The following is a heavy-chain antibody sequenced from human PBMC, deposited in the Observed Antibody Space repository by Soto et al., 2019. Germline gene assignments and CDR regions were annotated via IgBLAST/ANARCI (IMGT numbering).Heavy chain of an antibody. Sequence: GGSLRLSCAASGFTFSSYGMHWVRQAPGKGLEWVAVIWYDGSNKYYADSVKSRFTISRDNSKNTLYLQMNSLRAEDTAVYYCASLYCSSTSCPGAGYMDVRGKGTTVTASS. J-gene: IGHJ6*03. D-gene: IGHD2-2*01. CDR2: IWYDGSNK. CDR3: ASLYCSSTSCPGAGYMDV. V-gene: IGHV3-33*01. CDR1: GFTFSSYG.